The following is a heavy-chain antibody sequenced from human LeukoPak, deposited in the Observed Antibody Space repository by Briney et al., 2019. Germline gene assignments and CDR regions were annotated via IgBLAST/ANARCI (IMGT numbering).Heavy chain of an antibody. CDR3: AREFGSRFDP. Sequence: SSETLSLTCTVSGGSISSGGYYWSWLRQHPGKGLEWIGYIYYSGSTYYNPSLKSRVTISVDTSKNQFSLKLSSVTAADTAVYYCAREFGSRFDPWGQGTLVTVSS. CDR2: IYYSGST. D-gene: IGHD3-10*01. V-gene: IGHV4-31*03. J-gene: IGHJ5*02. CDR1: GGSISSGGYY.